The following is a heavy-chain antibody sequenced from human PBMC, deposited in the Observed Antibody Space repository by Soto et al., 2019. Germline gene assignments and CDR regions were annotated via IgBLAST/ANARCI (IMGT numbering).Heavy chain of an antibody. CDR2: IWYDGSNK. J-gene: IGHJ3*02. V-gene: IGHV3-33*01. CDR1: GFTFSSYG. CDR3: ARDRADCSGGSCYQDHDAFDI. D-gene: IGHD2-15*01. Sequence: GGSLRLSCAASGFTFSSYGMHWVRQAPGKGLEWVAVIWYDGSNKYYADSVKGRFTISRDNSKNTLYLQMNSLRAEDTAVYYCARDRADCSGGSCYQDHDAFDIWGQGTMVTVSS.